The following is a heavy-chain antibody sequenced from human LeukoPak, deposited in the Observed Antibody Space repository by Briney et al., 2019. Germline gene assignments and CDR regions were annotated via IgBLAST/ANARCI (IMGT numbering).Heavy chain of an antibody. CDR1: GYTFTDFY. D-gene: IGHD6-19*01. V-gene: IGHV1-8*02. CDR3: ARARRYSSGWYNYYYYMDV. CDR2: MNPNSGNT. Sequence: ASVKVSCKASGYTFTDFYTHWVRQATGQGLEWMGWMNPNSGNTGYAQKFQGRVTMTRNTSISTAYMELSSLRSEDTAVYYCARARRYSSGWYNYYYYMDVWGKGTTVTISS. J-gene: IGHJ6*03.